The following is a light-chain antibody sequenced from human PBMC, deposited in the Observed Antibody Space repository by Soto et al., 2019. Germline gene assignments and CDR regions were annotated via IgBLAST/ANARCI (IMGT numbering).Light chain of an antibody. CDR2: AAS. J-gene: IGKJ5*01. CDR1: QGISNF. Sequence: DIQMTQSPSSLSASVGDRVTITCRASQGISNFLAWYQQKPGKVPKLLISAASTLQSGVPSRFSGSGSGTEFTLTITSLQPEDVATYYCQKYSSVITFGHGTRLEIK. CDR3: QKYSSVIT. V-gene: IGKV1-27*01.